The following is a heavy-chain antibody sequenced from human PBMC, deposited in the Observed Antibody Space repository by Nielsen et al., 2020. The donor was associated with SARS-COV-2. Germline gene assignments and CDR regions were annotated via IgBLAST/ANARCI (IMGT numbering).Heavy chain of an antibody. J-gene: IGHJ4*02. CDR1: GYTFTSYG. CDR3: ARSRGCSATSCFFDY. Sequence: ASVKVSCKASGYTFTSYGISWVRQAPGQGLEWVGWISASNGNTNYAQKLQGRVTVTTDTSTSTAYMELSGLSTEDTAVYYCARSRGCSATSCFFDYWGQGALVTVSS. D-gene: IGHD2-2*01. CDR2: ISASNGNT. V-gene: IGHV1-18*01.